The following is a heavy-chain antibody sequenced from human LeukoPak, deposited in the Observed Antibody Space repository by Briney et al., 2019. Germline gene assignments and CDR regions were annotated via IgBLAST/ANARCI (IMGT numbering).Heavy chain of an antibody. CDR1: GGSIGSYY. CDR2: IYYSGST. CDR3: ARDLYSSSWYRVNAFDI. J-gene: IGHJ3*02. V-gene: IGHV4-59*01. D-gene: IGHD6-13*01. Sequence: SSETLSLTCTVSGGSIGSYYWSWIRQPPGKGLEWIGYIYYSGSTNYNPSLKSRVTISVDTSKNQFSLKLISVTAADTAVYYCARDLYSSSWYRVNAFDIWGQGTMVTVSS.